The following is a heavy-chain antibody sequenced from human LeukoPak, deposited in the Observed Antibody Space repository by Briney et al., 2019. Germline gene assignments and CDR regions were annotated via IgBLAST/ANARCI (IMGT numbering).Heavy chain of an antibody. CDR3: AKDSGGALDY. CDR1: GFTFSNSW. V-gene: IGHV3-7*04. CDR2: IKQDGSAK. J-gene: IGHJ4*02. D-gene: IGHD4/OR15-4a*01. Sequence: GGSLRLSCAASGFTFSNSWMAWVRQAPGKGLEWVANIKQDGSAKNYVGSVKGRFTISRDNAKNSLYLQMDSLRAEDTVVYYCAKDSGGALDYWGQGTLVTVSS.